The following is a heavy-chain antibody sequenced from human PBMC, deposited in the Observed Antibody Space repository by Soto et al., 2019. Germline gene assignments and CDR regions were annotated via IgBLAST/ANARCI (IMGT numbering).Heavy chain of an antibody. V-gene: IGHV4-39*01. CDR2: IYYSGST. Sequence: XXTLSLTFTVSGGSISSSSTYYWGWIRQPPGKGLEWIASIYYSGSTYYNPSLKSRVTISVDTSKNQFSLKLNSVNAADTAVYYCARYGGSTGGWFDPWGQGTLVTVSS. D-gene: IGHD4-17*01. J-gene: IGHJ5*02. CDR1: GGSISSSSTYY. CDR3: ARYGGSTGGWFDP.